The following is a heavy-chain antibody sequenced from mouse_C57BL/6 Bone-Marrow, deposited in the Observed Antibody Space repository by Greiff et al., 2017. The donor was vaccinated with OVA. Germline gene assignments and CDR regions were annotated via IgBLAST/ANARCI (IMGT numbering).Heavy chain of an antibody. V-gene: IGHV1-81*01. CDR3: ARCYYGSSYHYFDY. CDR2: IYPRSGNT. CDR1: GYTFTSYG. Sequence: VKLVESGAELARPGASVKLSCKASGYTFTSYGISWVKQRTGQGLEWIGEIYPRSGNTYYNEKFKGKATLTADKSSSTAYMELRSLTSEDSAVYFCARCYYGSSYHYFDYWGQGTTLTVSS. J-gene: IGHJ2*01. D-gene: IGHD1-1*01.